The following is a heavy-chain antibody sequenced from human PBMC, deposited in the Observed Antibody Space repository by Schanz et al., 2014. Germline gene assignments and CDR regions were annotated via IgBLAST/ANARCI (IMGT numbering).Heavy chain of an antibody. CDR1: GFIFSTYN. D-gene: IGHD7-27*01. J-gene: IGHJ3*02. CDR3: ARENLNWEAFDI. Sequence: EVQLVESGGGLVQPGGSLRLSCAASGFIFSTYNMNWVRQAPGKGLEWVSFISSSSSSKHYGDSVKGRFTISRDNAENLLYLQMSSLRDEDTAVYYCARENLNWEAFDIWGQGTVVTVSS. CDR2: ISSSSSSK. V-gene: IGHV3-48*02.